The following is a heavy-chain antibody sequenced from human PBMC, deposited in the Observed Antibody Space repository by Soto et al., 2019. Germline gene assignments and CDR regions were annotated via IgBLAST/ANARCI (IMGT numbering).Heavy chain of an antibody. Sequence: CVEDNWTACGYGLAAYYMRWVRQAPGQGLECMGWVNPKSGGRMYPQQFRGRGTMTWDTSISTAYMALTRLRSDDTAVYYCARDLATGGGSAGFGYGGQRTLVTVS. J-gene: IGHJ4*02. D-gene: IGHD1-26*01. CDR1: GYGLAAYY. CDR3: ARDLATGGGSAGFGY. CDR2: VNPKSGGR. V-gene: IGHV1-2*02.